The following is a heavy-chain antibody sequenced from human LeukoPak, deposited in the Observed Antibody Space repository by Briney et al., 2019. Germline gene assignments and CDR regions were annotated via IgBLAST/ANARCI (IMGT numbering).Heavy chain of an antibody. J-gene: IGHJ4*02. CDR3: VRDRGTYRPIDY. D-gene: IGHD1-26*01. CDR2: ISYTGTYI. V-gene: IGHV3-21*04. CDR1: ALSLNAYN. Sequence: GGSLRLSCAASALSLNAYNMNWVRKAPGKSLEWVSSISYTGTYIYYADSVKGRFTISRDNAQNSLYLQMNSLRAEDTAIYYCVRDRGTYRPIDYWGQGTLVTASS.